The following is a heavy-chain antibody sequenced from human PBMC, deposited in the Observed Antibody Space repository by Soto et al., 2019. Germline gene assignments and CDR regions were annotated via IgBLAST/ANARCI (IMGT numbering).Heavy chain of an antibody. V-gene: IGHV4-39*01. Sequence: SETLSLTCTVSGGSISSSSYYWGWIRQPPGKGLEWIGSIYYSGSTYYNPSLKSRVTISVDTSKNQFSLKLSSVTAADTAVYYCARHGKDILTGYYSYWGQGTLVTVSS. D-gene: IGHD3-9*01. J-gene: IGHJ4*02. CDR2: IYYSGST. CDR1: GGSISSSSYY. CDR3: ARHGKDILTGYYSY.